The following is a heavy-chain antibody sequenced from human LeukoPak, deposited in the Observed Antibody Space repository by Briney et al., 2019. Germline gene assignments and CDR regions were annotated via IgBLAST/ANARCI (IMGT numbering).Heavy chain of an antibody. Sequence: GGSLRLSCAASGFTFSDYYMSWIRQTPGKGLEWISYIDSSGGAMFYADSVKGRFTISRGNAENSLYLQMNSLRAEATAIYYCARDVGYRYAQMFFDIWGQGTMVTVSP. CDR2: IDSSGGAM. CDR1: GFTFSDYY. D-gene: IGHD5-18*01. J-gene: IGHJ3*02. CDR3: ARDVGYRYAQMFFDI. V-gene: IGHV3-11*01.